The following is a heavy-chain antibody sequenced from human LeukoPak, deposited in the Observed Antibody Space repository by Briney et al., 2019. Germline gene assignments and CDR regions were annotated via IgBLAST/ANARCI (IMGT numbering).Heavy chain of an antibody. CDR3: AKGPPNYDILTGYDY. CDR2: ISGSGGST. CDR1: GFTFSSYA. J-gene: IGHJ4*02. D-gene: IGHD3-9*01. V-gene: IGHV3-23*01. Sequence: GGSLRLSCAASGFTFSSYAMSWVRQAPGKGLEWVSAISGSGGSTYYADSVKGRFTISRDNSKSTLYLQMNSLRAEDTAVYYCAKGPPNYDILTGYDYWGQGTLVTVSS.